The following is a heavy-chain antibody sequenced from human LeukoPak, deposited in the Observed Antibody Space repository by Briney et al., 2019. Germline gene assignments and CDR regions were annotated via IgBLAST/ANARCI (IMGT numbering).Heavy chain of an antibody. Sequence: SETLSLTCAVYGGSFSGYYWSWIRQPPGKGLEWIGEINHSGSTNYNPSLKSRVAISVDTSKNQFSLKLSSVTAADTAVYYCARGGLGPRPYYYYYYMDVWGKGTTVTVSS. CDR3: ARGGLGPRPYYYYYYMDV. D-gene: IGHD6-19*01. V-gene: IGHV4-34*01. J-gene: IGHJ6*03. CDR1: GGSFSGYY. CDR2: INHSGST.